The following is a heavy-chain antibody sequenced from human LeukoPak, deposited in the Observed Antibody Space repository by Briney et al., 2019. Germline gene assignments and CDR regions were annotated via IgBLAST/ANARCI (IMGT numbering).Heavy chain of an antibody. CDR2: VDPEDGET. Sequence: ASVKVSCKVSGYTFTDYYMHWVQQAPGKGLEWMGLVDPEDGETIYAEKFQGRVTITADTSTGTAYMELSSLRSEDTAVYYCATADCSSTSCYLDYWGQGTLVTVSS. J-gene: IGHJ4*02. CDR1: GYTFTDYY. V-gene: IGHV1-69-2*01. CDR3: ATADCSSTSCYLDY. D-gene: IGHD2-2*01.